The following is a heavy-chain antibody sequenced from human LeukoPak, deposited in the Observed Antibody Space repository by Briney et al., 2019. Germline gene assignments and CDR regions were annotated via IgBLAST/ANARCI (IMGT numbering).Heavy chain of an antibody. CDR2: ISWSGASI. V-gene: IGHV3-9*01. CDR3: AKDKSGSYSGGFDG. Sequence: GGSLRLSCAASGFTFHDYAIHWVRQAPGKGLEWVSGISWSGASIDYADSLKGRFTISRDNAKNSLYLEMISLRPEDTALYYCAKDKSGSYSGGFDGWGQGTVVTVSS. D-gene: IGHD1-26*01. CDR1: GFTFHDYA. J-gene: IGHJ3*01.